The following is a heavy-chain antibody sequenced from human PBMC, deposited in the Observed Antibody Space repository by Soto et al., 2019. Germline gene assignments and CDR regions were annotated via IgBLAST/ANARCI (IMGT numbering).Heavy chain of an antibody. V-gene: IGHV4-59*01. D-gene: IGHD6-13*01. CDR2: IYYSGST. Sequence: PSETLSLTXTVSGGSISSYYWSWIRQPPGKGLEWIGYIYYSGSTNYNPSLKSRVTISVDTSKNQFSLKLSSVTAADTAVYYCARDQSAIAAAQGGYYYYGMDVWGQGTTVTVSS. CDR3: ARDQSAIAAAQGGYYYYGMDV. J-gene: IGHJ6*02. CDR1: GGSISSYY.